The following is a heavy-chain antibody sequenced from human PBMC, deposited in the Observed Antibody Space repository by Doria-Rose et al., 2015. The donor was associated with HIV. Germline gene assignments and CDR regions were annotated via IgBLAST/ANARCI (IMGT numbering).Heavy chain of an antibody. V-gene: IGHV4-34*01. J-gene: IGHJ6*02. CDR1: GGSFSGYY. Sequence: QVQLQQWGAGLVKPSETLSLTCAVFGGSFSGYYWSWIRQPPAKGLEWIGAINHSGSTNYKTSLKSRVTISLDTSKNLFSLKLSSVTAADTAVYYCARGLLRGGWNDVDYYYGMNVWGQGATVTVSS. D-gene: IGHD1-1*01. CDR3: ARGLLRGGWNDVDYYYGMNV. CDR2: INHSGST.